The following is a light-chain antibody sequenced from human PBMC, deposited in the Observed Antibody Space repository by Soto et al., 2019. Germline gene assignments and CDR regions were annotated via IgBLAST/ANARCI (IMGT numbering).Light chain of an antibody. CDR3: QQYNSYRIT. CDR2: DAS. J-gene: IGKJ5*01. Sequence: DIQKTQSPSTLSASVGDRVTITCRASQSISSWLAWYQQKPGKAPKLLIYDASSLESEVPSRFSGSGSGTEFTLTISSLQPDDFATYYCQQYNSYRITFGQGTRLEIK. CDR1: QSISSW. V-gene: IGKV1-5*01.